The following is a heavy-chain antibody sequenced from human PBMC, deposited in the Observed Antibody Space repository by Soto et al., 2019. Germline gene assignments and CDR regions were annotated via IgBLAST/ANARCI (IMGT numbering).Heavy chain of an antibody. CDR3: ARDVGSFSSGWYETFNIDY. CDR1: GFTFSSYG. J-gene: IGHJ4*02. CDR2: IWYDGSNK. D-gene: IGHD6-19*01. Sequence: QVQLVESGGGVVQPGRSLRLSCAASGFTFSSYGMHWVRQAPGKGLEWVAVIWYDGSNKYYADSVKGRFTISRDNSKNTLYLQMNSLRAEDTAVYYCARDVGSFSSGWYETFNIDYWGQGTLVTVSS. V-gene: IGHV3-33*01.